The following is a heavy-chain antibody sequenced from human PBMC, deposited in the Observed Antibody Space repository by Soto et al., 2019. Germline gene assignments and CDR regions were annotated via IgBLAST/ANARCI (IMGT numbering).Heavy chain of an antibody. D-gene: IGHD2-15*01. Sequence: SETLSLTCTVSGGSISSYYWSWIRQPPGKGLEWIGYIYYSGSTNYNPSLKSRVTISVDTSKNQFSLKLSSVTAADTAVYYCARVGYSSGGSCFYFDYWGQGTLVTVYS. J-gene: IGHJ4*02. CDR1: GGSISSYY. V-gene: IGHV4-59*01. CDR3: ARVGYSSGGSCFYFDY. CDR2: IYYSGST.